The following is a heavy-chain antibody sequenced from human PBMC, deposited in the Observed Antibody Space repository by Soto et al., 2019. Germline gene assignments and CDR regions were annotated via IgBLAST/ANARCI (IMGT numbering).Heavy chain of an antibody. J-gene: IGHJ4*02. Sequence: QVQLQESGPGLVKPSETLSLTCTVSGGSISSYYWSWIRQPPGKGLEWIGCIYYSGSTNYNPSLKSRVTISGDTSKNQFSLKMSFVTAADTAVYYCAGSILGTVYSSSPNLPLSAFDYSCQGTLVTVST. CDR2: IYYSGST. CDR3: AGSILGTVYSSSPNLPLSAFDY. CDR1: GGSISSYY. D-gene: IGHD6-13*01. V-gene: IGHV4-59*01.